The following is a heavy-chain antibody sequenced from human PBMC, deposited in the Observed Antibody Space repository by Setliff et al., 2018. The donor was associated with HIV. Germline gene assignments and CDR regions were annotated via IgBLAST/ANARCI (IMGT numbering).Heavy chain of an antibody. J-gene: IGHJ4*01. CDR1: GNTLRNNA. D-gene: IGHD3-22*01. Sequence: SVKVSCKASGNTLRNNAIGWVRQAPGQGLEWMGSLIPVLGEPHYAQSFQGRVTISADESTNTAHMELRSLTSDDTAVYYCARLMHYYDSFWVLWRENYFDSWGRGTLVTVSS. CDR3: ARLMHYYDSFWVLWRENYFDS. V-gene: IGHV1-69*11. CDR2: LIPVLGEP.